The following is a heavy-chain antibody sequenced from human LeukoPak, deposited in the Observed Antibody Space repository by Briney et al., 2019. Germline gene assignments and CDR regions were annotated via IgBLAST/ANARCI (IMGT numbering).Heavy chain of an antibody. Sequence: GGSLRLSCAASGFTFSDYWMSWVRQAPEKGLEWVSYIGPSSDNINYADSVKGRFTVSRDNAKNSLYLQMNSLRAEDTAVYYCARVNPTNSGFYTYWGQGTLVTVSS. D-gene: IGHD3-22*01. V-gene: IGHV3-11*06. CDR3: ARVNPTNSGFYTY. CDR2: IGPSSDNI. J-gene: IGHJ1*01. CDR1: GFTFSDYW.